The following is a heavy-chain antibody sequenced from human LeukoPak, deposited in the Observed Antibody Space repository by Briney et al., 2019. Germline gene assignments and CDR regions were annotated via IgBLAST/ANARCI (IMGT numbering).Heavy chain of an antibody. V-gene: IGHV1-46*01. CDR2: INPSGGST. J-gene: IGHJ5*02. D-gene: IGHD2-2*01. Sequence: ASVKVSCKASGYTFTTYYIHWVLQAPGQGLEWMGVINPSGGSTSLAQKFQARLTMTRDTSTSTVYMELSGLSSEDTAVYYCAREIVVVPSAMGFDPWGQGTLVTVSS. CDR3: AREIVVVPSAMGFDP. CDR1: GYTFTTYY.